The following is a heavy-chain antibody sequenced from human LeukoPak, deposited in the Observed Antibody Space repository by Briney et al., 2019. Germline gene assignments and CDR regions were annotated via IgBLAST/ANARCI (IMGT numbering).Heavy chain of an antibody. J-gene: IGHJ5*02. D-gene: IGHD6-13*01. CDR2: ISGSGGST. CDR3: AKVAVPSIAAAGTGWFDP. V-gene: IGHV3-23*01. CDR1: GFTFSSYA. Sequence: GGSLRLSCAASGFTFSSYAMSWVRLAPGKGLEWVSAISGSGGSTYYADSVKGRFTISRDNSKNTLYLQMNSLRAEDTAVYYCAKVAVPSIAAAGTGWFDPWGQGTLVTVSS.